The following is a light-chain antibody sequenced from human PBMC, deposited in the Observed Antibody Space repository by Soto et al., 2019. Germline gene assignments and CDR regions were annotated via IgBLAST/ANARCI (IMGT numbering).Light chain of an antibody. CDR3: CSFTTSSTWL. J-gene: IGLJ3*02. V-gene: IGLV2-23*02. CDR1: SSGIGTYNY. Sequence: SALTQPASVSGSPGQSITISCSETSSGIGTYNYVSWYQLHPGKVPKLIIYEVNNRPSGISPRFSGSKSGKTASLTISGLQAEDEADYYCCSFTTSSTWLFGGGTKLTVL. CDR2: EVN.